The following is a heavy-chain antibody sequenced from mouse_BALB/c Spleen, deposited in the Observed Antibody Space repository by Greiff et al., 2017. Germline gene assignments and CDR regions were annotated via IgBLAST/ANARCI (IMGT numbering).Heavy chain of an antibody. CDR1: GFTFSSYA. CDR3: ARGGGLRREDLYFDV. D-gene: IGHD2-4*01. J-gene: IGHJ1*01. V-gene: IGHV5-6-5*01. CDR2: ISSGGST. Sequence: EVKLVESGGGLVKPGGSLKLSCAASGFTFSSYAMSWVRQTPEKRLEWVASISSGGSTYYPDSVKGRFTISRDNARNILYLQMSSLRSEDTAMYYCARGGGLRREDLYFDVWGAGTTVTVSS.